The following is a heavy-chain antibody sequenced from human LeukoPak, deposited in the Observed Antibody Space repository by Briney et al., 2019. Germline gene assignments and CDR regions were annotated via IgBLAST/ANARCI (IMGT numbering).Heavy chain of an antibody. J-gene: IGHJ4*02. D-gene: IGHD6-6*01. V-gene: IGHV3-48*03. CDR3: ARDHWSSSHFDY. Sequence: PGGSLRLSCAASGFTFSSYEMNWVRQAPGKGLEWVSYISSSGSTIYYADSVKGRFTISRDNAKNSLYPQMNSLRAEDTAVYYCARDHWSSSHFDYWGQGTLVTVSS. CDR2: ISSSGSTI. CDR1: GFTFSSYE.